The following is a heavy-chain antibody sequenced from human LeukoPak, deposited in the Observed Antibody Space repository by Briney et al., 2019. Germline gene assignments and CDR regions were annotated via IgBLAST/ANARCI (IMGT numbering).Heavy chain of an antibody. V-gene: IGHV3-64D*09. CDR3: VKSNYYYDSSGYYSYRYFDY. D-gene: IGHD3-22*01. CDR1: GFTFSSYA. J-gene: IGHJ4*02. Sequence: PGGSLRLSCSASGFTFSSYAMHWVRQAPGKGLEYFSVISSNGGGTYYADSVKGRFTISRDNSKNTLYLQMSSLRAEDTAVYYCVKSNYYYDSSGYYSYRYFDYWGQGTLVTVSS. CDR2: ISSNGGGT.